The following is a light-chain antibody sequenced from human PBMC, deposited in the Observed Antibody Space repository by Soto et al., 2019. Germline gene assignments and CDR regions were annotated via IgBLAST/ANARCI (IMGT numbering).Light chain of an antibody. CDR2: EVT. Sequence: QSALTQPASVSGSPGQSITISCTGTTSDVGGYNFVSWYQQFPGKAPKLMIYEVTNRPSGVSNRFSGSKSGNTASLTISGLQAEDEADYSCSSYVSSSTGVFGGGTKLTVL. J-gene: IGLJ3*02. CDR1: TSDVGGYNF. CDR3: SSYVSSSTGV. V-gene: IGLV2-14*01.